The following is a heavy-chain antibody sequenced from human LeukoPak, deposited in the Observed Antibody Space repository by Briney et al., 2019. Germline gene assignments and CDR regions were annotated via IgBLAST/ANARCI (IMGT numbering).Heavy chain of an antibody. D-gene: IGHD4-17*01. V-gene: IGHV3-21*01. CDR1: GFTFSSYS. CDR2: ISSSTSYI. J-gene: IGHJ4*02. CDR3: ARAGGSTVSHGDY. Sequence: GGSLRLSCAASGFTFSSYSMNWIRQAPGKGLEWVSSISSSTSYIYYADSAKGRFTISKDNAKNSLYLQMNSLRAEDTAVYYCARAGGSTVSHGDYWGQGTLVTVSS.